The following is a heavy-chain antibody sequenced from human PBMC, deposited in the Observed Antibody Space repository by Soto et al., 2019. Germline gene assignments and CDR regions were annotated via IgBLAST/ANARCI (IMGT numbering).Heavy chain of an antibody. CDR1: GFTFSNAC. D-gene: IGHD6-13*01. CDR2: IKSKTDGGTT. CDR3: TKGSLYSSSWMSGY. V-gene: IGHV3-15*01. J-gene: IGHJ4*02. Sequence: PGGSLRLSCAASGFTFSNACMSWVRQAPGKGLEWVGRIKSKTDGGTTDYAAPVKGRFTISRDDSTNTLYLQMNSLKTEDTAVYYCTKGSLYSSSWMSGYWGQGTLVTVSS.